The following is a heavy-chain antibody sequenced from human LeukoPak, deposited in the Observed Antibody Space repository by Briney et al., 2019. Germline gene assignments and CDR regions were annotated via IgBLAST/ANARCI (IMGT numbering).Heavy chain of an antibody. D-gene: IGHD3-22*01. CDR3: ARQAAYYYDSSRYYYAGY. Sequence: GESLKISCKGSGYSFTSYWIGWVRQMPGKGLEWMGISYPGDSDTRYSPSFQGQVTISADKSISTAYLQWSSLKASDTAVYYCARQAAYYYDSSRYYYAGYWGQGTLVTVSS. CDR1: GYSFTSYW. CDR2: SYPGDSDT. J-gene: IGHJ4*02. V-gene: IGHV5-51*01.